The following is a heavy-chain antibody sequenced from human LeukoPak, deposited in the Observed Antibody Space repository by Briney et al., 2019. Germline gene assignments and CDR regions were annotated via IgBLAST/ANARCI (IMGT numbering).Heavy chain of an antibody. CDR3: ARWSGVVVVAATPWGFDP. D-gene: IGHD2-15*01. Sequence: SETLSLTCTVSGGSISSYYWSWVRQPPGKGVEWIGYIYYSGSTNYNPSLKSRVTISVDTSKNQFSLKLSSVTAADTAVYYCARWSGVVVVAATPWGFDPWGQGTLVTVSS. V-gene: IGHV4-59*01. CDR1: GGSISSYY. CDR2: IYYSGST. J-gene: IGHJ5*02.